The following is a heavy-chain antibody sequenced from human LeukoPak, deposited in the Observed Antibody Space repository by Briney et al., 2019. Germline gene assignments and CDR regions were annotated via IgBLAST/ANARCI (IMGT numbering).Heavy chain of an antibody. V-gene: IGHV3-21*01. D-gene: IGHD7-27*01. J-gene: IGHJ4*02. CDR2: ITSSSSSM. CDR1: GFTFSSYG. Sequence: GRSLRLSCAASGFTFSSYGMHWVRQTPGKGLEWVSSITSSSSSMYSADSVKGRLTISRDNAKNSLYLQMNSLRAEDTAVYYCARDLAWGGYWGQGTLVTVSS. CDR3: ARDLAWGGY.